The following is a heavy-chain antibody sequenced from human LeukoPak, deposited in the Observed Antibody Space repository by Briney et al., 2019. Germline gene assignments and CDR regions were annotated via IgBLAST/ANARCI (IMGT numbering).Heavy chain of an antibody. Sequence: KPSETLSLTCAVYGGSFSGYYWSWIRQPPGKGLEWIGEINHSGSTNYNPSLKSRVTISVDTSKNQFSLKLSSVTAADTAVYYCARVGGQQLAFWGQGTLVTVSS. CDR1: GGSFSGYY. V-gene: IGHV4-34*01. D-gene: IGHD6-13*01. CDR2: INHSGST. CDR3: ARVGGQQLAF. J-gene: IGHJ4*02.